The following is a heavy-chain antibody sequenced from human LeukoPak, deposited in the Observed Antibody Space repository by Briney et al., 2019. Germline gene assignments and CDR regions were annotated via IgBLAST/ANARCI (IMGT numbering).Heavy chain of an antibody. D-gene: IGHD6-19*01. J-gene: IGHJ4*02. Sequence: PSETLSLTCTVSGGSISSGDYYWSWIRQPPGKGLEWIGYIYYSGSTYYNPSLKSRVTISVDTSKNQFSLKLSSVTAADTAVYYCARQPYSSGWYFDYWGQGTLVTVPS. CDR2: IYYSGST. CDR1: GGSISSGDYY. CDR3: ARQPYSSGWYFDY. V-gene: IGHV4-30-4*01.